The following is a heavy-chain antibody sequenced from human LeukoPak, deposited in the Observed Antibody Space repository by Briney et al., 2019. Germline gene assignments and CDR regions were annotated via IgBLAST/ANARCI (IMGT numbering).Heavy chain of an antibody. V-gene: IGHV5-51*01. CDR3: ARTSMVRGVIRDFDY. D-gene: IGHD3-10*01. J-gene: IGHJ4*02. CDR1: GYSFTSYW. Sequence: GESLKISCKGSGYSFTSYWIGWVRQMPGKGLEWMGIIYPGDSDTRYSPSFQGQVTISADKSNSAAYLQWSSLKASDTAMYYCARTSMVRGVIRDFDYWGQGTLVTVSS. CDR2: IYPGDSDT.